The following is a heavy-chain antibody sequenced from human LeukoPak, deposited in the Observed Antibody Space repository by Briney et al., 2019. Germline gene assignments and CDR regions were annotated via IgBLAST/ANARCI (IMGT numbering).Heavy chain of an antibody. V-gene: IGHV1-2*02. Sequence: ASVKVSCKASGYTLTGYYMHWVRQAPGQGLEWMGWINPNSGGTNYAQKFHGRVTMTRETSISTACLELSRLRSDAAAVYYCARGPAFWELLFDYWGQGTLVTVSS. CDR1: GYTLTGYY. J-gene: IGHJ4*02. CDR2: INPNSGGT. CDR3: ARGPAFWELLFDY. D-gene: IGHD1-26*01.